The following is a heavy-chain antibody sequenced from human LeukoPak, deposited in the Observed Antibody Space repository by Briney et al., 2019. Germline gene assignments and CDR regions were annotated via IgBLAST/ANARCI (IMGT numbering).Heavy chain of an antibody. CDR2: IWFDGSNK. J-gene: IGHJ4*02. CDR3: ARASGSYDY. V-gene: IGHV3-33*01. CDR1: GFTFSNYG. D-gene: IGHD1-26*01. Sequence: GGSLRLSCAASGFTFSNYGMHWVRQAPGKGLEWVAVIWFDGSNKYYAGSVKGRFTISRDNSKNTLYLQMNSLRAEDTAVYYCARASGSYDYWGQGTLVTVSS.